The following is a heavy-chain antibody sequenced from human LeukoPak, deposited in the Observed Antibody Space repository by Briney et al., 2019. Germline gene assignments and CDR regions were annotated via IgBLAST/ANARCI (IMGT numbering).Heavy chain of an antibody. V-gene: IGHV3-33*08. Sequence: PGRSLRLSCAASGFTFYDYAMHWVRQAPGKGLEWVAVIWYDGSNKYYADSVKGRFTISRDNSKNTLYLQMNSLRAEDTAVYYCARDAPGSVDFQHWGQGTLVTVSS. J-gene: IGHJ1*01. D-gene: IGHD1-14*01. CDR3: ARDAPGSVDFQH. CDR1: GFTFYDYA. CDR2: IWYDGSNK.